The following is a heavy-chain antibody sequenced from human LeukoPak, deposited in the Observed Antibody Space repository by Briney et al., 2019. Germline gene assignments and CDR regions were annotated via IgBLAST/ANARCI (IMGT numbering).Heavy chain of an antibody. CDR3: ARALVVLVPAAMDY. J-gene: IGHJ4*02. CDR2: ISSSGGTK. V-gene: IGHV3-48*03. Sequence: GGSLRLSCAASGFTFSSYEMNWVRQAPGKGLEWVSYISSSGGTKNYADSVRGRFTISRDNAKNSLYLQMNSLRAEDTAVYYCARALVVLVPAAMDYWGQGTLVTVSS. CDR1: GFTFSSYE. D-gene: IGHD2-2*01.